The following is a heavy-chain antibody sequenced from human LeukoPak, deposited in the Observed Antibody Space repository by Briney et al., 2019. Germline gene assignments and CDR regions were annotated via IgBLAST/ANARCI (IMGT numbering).Heavy chain of an antibody. Sequence: SETLSLTCAVYGGSFSGYYWSWIRQPPGKGLEWIGEINHSGSTNYNPSLKSRVTISVDTSKNQFSLKLSSVTAADTAVYYCARGYDSSGYQDYWGQGTLVTVSS. J-gene: IGHJ4*02. D-gene: IGHD3-22*01. CDR3: ARGYDSSGYQDY. CDR2: INHSGST. V-gene: IGHV4-34*01. CDR1: GGSFSGYY.